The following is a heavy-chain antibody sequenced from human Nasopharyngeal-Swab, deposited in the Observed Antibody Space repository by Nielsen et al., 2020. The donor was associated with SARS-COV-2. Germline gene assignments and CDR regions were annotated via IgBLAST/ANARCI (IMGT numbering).Heavy chain of an antibody. D-gene: IGHD4/OR15-4a*01. V-gene: IGHV3-73*01. CDR3: TTDYYFDY. CDR1: GFIFSGSA. J-gene: IGHJ4*02. CDR2: IGDKDHNYAT. Sequence: ESLKISCAASGFIFSGSAMHWVRQASGKGLEWVGRIGDKDHNYATTYGAAVKGRFTTSRDDSKNTAFLQMDSLNTEDTALYYCTTDYYFDYWGQGTLVTVSS.